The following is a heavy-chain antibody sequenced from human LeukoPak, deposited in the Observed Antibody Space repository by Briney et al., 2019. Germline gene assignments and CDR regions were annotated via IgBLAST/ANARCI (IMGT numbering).Heavy chain of an antibody. CDR3: ARVPGIAAANDAFDI. CDR1: GFTVSSNY. CDR2: IYSGGST. Sequence: GSLRLSCAASGFTVSSNYMSWVRQAPGKGLEWVSVIYSGGSTYYADSVKGRFTISRDNSKNTLYLQMNSLRAEDTAVYYCARVPGIAAANDAFDIWGQGTMVTVSS. V-gene: IGHV3-53*01. J-gene: IGHJ3*02. D-gene: IGHD6-13*01.